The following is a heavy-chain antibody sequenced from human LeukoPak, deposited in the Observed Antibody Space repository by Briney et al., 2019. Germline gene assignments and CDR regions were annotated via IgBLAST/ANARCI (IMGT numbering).Heavy chain of an antibody. V-gene: IGHV1-24*01. Sequence: ASVKVSCKVSGYTLTELSMHWVRQAPGKGLEWMGGFDPEDGETIYAQKFQGRVTMTEDTSTDTAYMELSSLRSEDTAVYYCATLGVVLPTDYYYYYMDVWGKGTTVTVSS. CDR1: GYTLTELS. CDR3: ATLGVVLPTDYYYYYMDV. CDR2: FDPEDGET. D-gene: IGHD2-8*01. J-gene: IGHJ6*03.